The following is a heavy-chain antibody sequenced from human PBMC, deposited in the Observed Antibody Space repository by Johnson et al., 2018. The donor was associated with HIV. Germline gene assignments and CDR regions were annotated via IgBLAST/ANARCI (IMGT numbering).Heavy chain of an antibody. CDR2: INWNGGTT. CDR1: GFTFSSAW. J-gene: IGHJ3*02. Sequence: VQLVESGGGLVKPGGSLRLSCAASGFTFSSAWMSWVRQAPGKGLEWVSAINWNGGTTGYTDSVKGRFTISRDNAKNSLYLQMNSLRAEDTALYYCARRGGSGWSAFDIWGQGTIVTVSS. CDR3: ARRGGSGWSAFDI. D-gene: IGHD6-19*01. V-gene: IGHV3-20*04.